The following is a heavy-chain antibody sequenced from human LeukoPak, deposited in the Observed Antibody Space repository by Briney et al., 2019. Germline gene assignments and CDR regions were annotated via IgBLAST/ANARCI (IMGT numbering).Heavy chain of an antibody. CDR3: AKGPEYSYGLDYFDY. V-gene: IGHV3-23*01. D-gene: IGHD5-18*01. Sequence: PGGSLRLSCAASGFTFSSYAMSWVRQAPGKGLEWVSAISGSGGSTYYADSVKGRFTISRDNSKNTLYLQMNSLRAEDTAVYYCAKGPEYSYGLDYFDYWGQGTLVTLCS. CDR2: ISGSGGST. J-gene: IGHJ4*02. CDR1: GFTFSSYA.